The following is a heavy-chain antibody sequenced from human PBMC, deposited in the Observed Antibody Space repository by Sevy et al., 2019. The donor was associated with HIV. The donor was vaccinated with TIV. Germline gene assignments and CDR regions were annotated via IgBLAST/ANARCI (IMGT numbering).Heavy chain of an antibody. CDR3: STVGLRYFSGSSSYQGDWFDP. D-gene: IGHD2-15*01. Sequence: ASVKVSCKVSGYTLTKLSIHWVRQAAGKGLEWMGEFDPRYGETIYAQRFQGRLTMTENTSPETAFMEWSSLTSDDRAMKYCSTVGLRYFSGSSSYQGDWFDPWGQGTLVTVSS. J-gene: IGHJ5*02. CDR1: GYTLTKLS. V-gene: IGHV1-24*01. CDR2: FDPRYGET.